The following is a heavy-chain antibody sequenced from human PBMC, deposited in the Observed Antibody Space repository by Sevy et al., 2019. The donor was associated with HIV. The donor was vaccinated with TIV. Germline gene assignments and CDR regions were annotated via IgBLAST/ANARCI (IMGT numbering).Heavy chain of an antibody. J-gene: IGHJ5*02. CDR2: ISGSGGST. Sequence: GGSLRLSCAASGFTFSSYAMSWVRQAPGKGLEWVSAISGSGGSTYYVDSVKGRFTISRDNSKNTLYLQMNSLRAEDTAVYYCAKDLVAVAGTTDWFDPWGQGTLVTVSS. CDR1: GFTFSSYA. CDR3: AKDLVAVAGTTDWFDP. V-gene: IGHV3-23*01. D-gene: IGHD6-19*01.